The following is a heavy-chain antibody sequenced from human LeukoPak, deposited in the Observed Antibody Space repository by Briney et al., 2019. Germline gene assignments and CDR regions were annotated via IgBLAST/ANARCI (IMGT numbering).Heavy chain of an antibody. CDR3: ARGVLWFGELSFYYFDY. D-gene: IGHD3-10*01. J-gene: IGHJ4*02. CDR2: INWNGGRT. V-gene: IGHV3-20*04. CDR1: GGSFSGFY. Sequence: PSETLSLTCAVYGGSFSGFYWSWVRQFPGKGLEWVSRINWNGGRTGYADSVKGRFTISRDNAKNSLYLQMNSLRAEDTAVYYCARGVLWFGELSFYYFDYWGQGTLVTVSS.